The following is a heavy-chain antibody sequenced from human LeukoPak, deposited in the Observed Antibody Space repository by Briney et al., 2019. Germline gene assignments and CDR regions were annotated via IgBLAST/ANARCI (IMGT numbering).Heavy chain of an antibody. V-gene: IGHV4-59*08. J-gene: IGHJ4*02. CDR1: GGSISSYY. CDR2: IYYSGST. Sequence: SETLSLTCTVSGGSISSYYWSWIRQPPGKGLEWIGYIYYSGSTNYNPSLKSRVTISVDTSKNQFSLKLSSVTAADTAAYYCASSTGYSSSWYVFDYWGQGTLVTVSS. D-gene: IGHD6-13*01. CDR3: ASSTGYSSSWYVFDY.